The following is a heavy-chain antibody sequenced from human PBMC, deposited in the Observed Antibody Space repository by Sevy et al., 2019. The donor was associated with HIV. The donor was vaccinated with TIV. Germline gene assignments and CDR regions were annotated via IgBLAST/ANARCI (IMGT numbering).Heavy chain of an antibody. D-gene: IGHD4-17*01. V-gene: IGHV3-21*01. Sequence: WGSLRLSCAASGFTFSRYTMNWVRQAPGKGLEWVSSISGSSDNSYYADSLKGRFTISRDNAKNSLYLQMNNLRAEDTAVYYCARDDYGDYAFDSWGQGTRVTVSS. CDR1: GFTFSRYT. CDR2: ISGSSDNS. CDR3: ARDDYGDYAFDS. J-gene: IGHJ4*02.